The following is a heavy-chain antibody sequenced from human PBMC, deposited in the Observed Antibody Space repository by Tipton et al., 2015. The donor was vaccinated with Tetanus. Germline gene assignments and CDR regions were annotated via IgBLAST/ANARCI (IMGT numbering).Heavy chain of an antibody. V-gene: IGHV4-31*03. CDR2: IYYYTQRT. J-gene: IGHJ5*02. CDR3: ARHLYGYWFDP. Sequence: TLSLTCNVSGASINAGGYLWTWVRQHPGKGLEWIGNIYYYTQRTSHTPSLDSRVSISVDTSKNQSSLRLNSVTAADTAVYYCARHLYGYWFDPWGPGALVTVSS. CDR1: GASINAGGYL. D-gene: IGHD2/OR15-2a*01.